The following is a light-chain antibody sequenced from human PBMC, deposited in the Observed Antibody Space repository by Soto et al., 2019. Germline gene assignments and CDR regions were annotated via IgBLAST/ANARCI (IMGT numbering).Light chain of an antibody. Sequence: DIQMTQSPSTLSASVGDRVTITCRASQTISTLLAWYQQRPGKAPNLLIYKASSLDSGVPSRFSGRGSGTEFTLTISSLQPDDFATYFCQQYSTYPWTLGQGTKVEVK. CDR3: QQYSTYPWT. CDR2: KAS. V-gene: IGKV1-5*03. J-gene: IGKJ1*01. CDR1: QTISTL.